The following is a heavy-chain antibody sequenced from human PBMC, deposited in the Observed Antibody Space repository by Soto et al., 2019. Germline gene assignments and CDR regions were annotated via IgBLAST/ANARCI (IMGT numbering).Heavy chain of an antibody. CDR3: ARTLIVVVVAATNNDAFDI. CDR2: INNSGST. D-gene: IGHD2-15*01. J-gene: IGHJ3*02. V-gene: IGHV4-34*01. CDR1: GGSFSGYY. Sequence: SETLSLTCAVYGGSFSGYYWSWIRQPPGKGLEWIGEINNSGSTNYNPSLKSRVTISVDTSKNQFSLKLRSVTAADTAVYYCARTLIVVVVAATNNDAFDILGQGTMVTVSS.